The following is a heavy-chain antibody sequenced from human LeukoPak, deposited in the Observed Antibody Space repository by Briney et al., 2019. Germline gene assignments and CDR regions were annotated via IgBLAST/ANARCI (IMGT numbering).Heavy chain of an antibody. CDR2: IYYSGST. CDR1: GGSISSGDYY. D-gene: IGHD6-19*01. CDR3: ARGGRVAGSDLFDY. V-gene: IGHV4-30-4*08. Sequence: PSQTLSLTCTVSGGSISSGDYYWSWIRQPPGKGLEWIGYIYYSGSTYYNPSLKSRVTISVDRSKSQFSLKLSSVTAADTAVYYCARGGRVAGSDLFDYWGQGTLVTVSS. J-gene: IGHJ4*02.